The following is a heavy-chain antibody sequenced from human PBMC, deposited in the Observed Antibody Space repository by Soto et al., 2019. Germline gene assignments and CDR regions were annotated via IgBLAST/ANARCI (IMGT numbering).Heavy chain of an antibody. J-gene: IGHJ3*01. CDR3: AKDRRDGDFMYIWVVDF. CDR2: MSYDETKK. CDR1: GFSLSSYA. Sequence: QVRLVESGGGVVQPGGSLRLSCATSGFSLSSYAMHWVRQAPGKGLEWVALMSYDETKKYYADSVKGRFTISRDTSKNTLVLQMNNLRVEDTAVYYCAKDRRDGDFMYIWVVDFWGQGTMVTVSS. D-gene: IGHD1-1*01. V-gene: IGHV3-30*18.